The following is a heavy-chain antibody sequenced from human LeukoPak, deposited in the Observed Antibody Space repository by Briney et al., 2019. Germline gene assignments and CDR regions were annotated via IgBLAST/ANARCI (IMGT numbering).Heavy chain of an antibody. CDR3: TKSPRWAAAPDY. Sequence: GGSLRLSCAASGFTFSSHWMSWVRQAPGKGLEWVSGVSWNSGNIGYAESVKGRFTISRDNAKNSLYLQMNSLRAEDTALYYCTKSPRWAAAPDYWGRGTLVTVSS. V-gene: IGHV3-9*01. CDR1: GFTFSSHW. J-gene: IGHJ4*02. D-gene: IGHD6-13*01. CDR2: VSWNSGNI.